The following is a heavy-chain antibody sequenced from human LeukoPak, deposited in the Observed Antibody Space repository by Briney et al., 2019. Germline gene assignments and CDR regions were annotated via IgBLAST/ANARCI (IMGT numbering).Heavy chain of an antibody. CDR1: GGSISSGGYS. J-gene: IGHJ3*02. Sequence: SQTLSLTCAVSGGSISSGGYSWSWIRQPPGKGLEWIGYIYHSGSTYYNPSLKSRVTISVDRSKNQFSLKLSSVTAADTAVYYCASYDSSGYHDAFDIRGQGTMVTVSS. D-gene: IGHD3-22*01. V-gene: IGHV4-30-2*01. CDR2: IYHSGST. CDR3: ASYDSSGYHDAFDI.